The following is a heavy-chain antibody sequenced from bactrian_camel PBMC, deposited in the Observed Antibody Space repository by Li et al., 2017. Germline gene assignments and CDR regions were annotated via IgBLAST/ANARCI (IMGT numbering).Heavy chain of an antibody. J-gene: IGHJ4*01. D-gene: IGHD4*01. Sequence: HVQLVESGGGSVQAGGSLNLTCVISGFDVRNECFGWFRQAPGKEREGIAAILTGDGSTDYADSLKGRVTISQDDAKKTIYLHMNSLKPADTAMYYCAAGREYSDYDPICDLVYDYTYWGQGTQVTVS. CDR2: ILTGDGST. CDR1: GFDVRNEC. CDR3: AAGREYSDYDPICDLVYDYTY. V-gene: IGHV3S33*01.